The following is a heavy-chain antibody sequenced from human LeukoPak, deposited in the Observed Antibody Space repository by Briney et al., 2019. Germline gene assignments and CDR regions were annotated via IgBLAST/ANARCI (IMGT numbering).Heavy chain of an antibody. CDR3: AKDTARGYTYGPDY. CDR2: ISGSGGST. V-gene: IGHV3-23*01. D-gene: IGHD5-18*01. CDR1: GFTFSSYA. Sequence: GGSLRLSCAASGFTFSSYAMSWVRQAPGKGLEWVSGISGSGGSTYYADSVKGRFTISRDNPKNTVFLQMNSLRAEDTAVYYCAKDTARGYTYGPDYWGQGTLLTVSS. J-gene: IGHJ4*02.